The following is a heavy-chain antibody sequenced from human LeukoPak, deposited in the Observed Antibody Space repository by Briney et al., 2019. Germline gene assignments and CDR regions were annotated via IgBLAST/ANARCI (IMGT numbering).Heavy chain of an antibody. D-gene: IGHD1-1*01. CDR1: GYTFTHYV. J-gene: IGHJ4*02. Sequence: ASVKVSCKTSGYTFTHYVISWVRQAPGQGLEWMGRISPYNGNTKYAQKLQGRVTMTTDTSTSTAYMELRSLRSDDTAVYYCARGGTSGRRTPNDDYWGQGTLVTVSS. CDR2: ISPYNGNT. CDR3: ARGGTSGRRTPNDDY. V-gene: IGHV1-18*01.